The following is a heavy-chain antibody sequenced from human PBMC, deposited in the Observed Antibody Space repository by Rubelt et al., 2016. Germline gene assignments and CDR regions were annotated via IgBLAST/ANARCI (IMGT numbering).Heavy chain of an antibody. V-gene: IGHV1-69*01. Sequence: QVQLVQSGAEVKKPGSSVKVSCKASGGTFSSYAISWVRQAPGQGLEWMGGIIPIFGTANYAQKFQGRVTITADESTSTAYMELSSLRSDDTAVYYCARVLGYCSSTSCATVYYYYMDVWGKGTTVTVSS. CDR2: IIPIFGTA. CDR1: GGTFSSYA. D-gene: IGHD2-2*01. CDR3: ARVLGYCSSTSCATVYYYYMDV. J-gene: IGHJ6*03.